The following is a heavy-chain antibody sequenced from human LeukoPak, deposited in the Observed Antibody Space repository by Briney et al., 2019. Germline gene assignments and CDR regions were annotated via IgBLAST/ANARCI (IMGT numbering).Heavy chain of an antibody. J-gene: IGHJ4*02. CDR3: ARAFGSGSYSF. Sequence: GGSLRLSCAPSDFTFSSFKKNWVRRAPGRGLGGVSYISSSGSTKYYADSMKGRITISRDNAKKSMYLQMNSLRAEDTAVYYCARAFGSGSYSFWGQGTLVSVSS. CDR1: DFTFSSFK. V-gene: IGHV3-48*03. CDR2: ISSSGSTK. D-gene: IGHD3-10*01.